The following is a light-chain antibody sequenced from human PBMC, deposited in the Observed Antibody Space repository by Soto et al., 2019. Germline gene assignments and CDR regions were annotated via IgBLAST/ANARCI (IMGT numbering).Light chain of an antibody. J-gene: IGKJ1*01. Sequence: DIRMTQSPSTLYASVGDRVTITCRASQSISGWLAWYQQRPGKAPNLLIYKASSSKSGVPSRFSGSGSGTEFTLTISSLQPDDFATYYCQQYTSNPWTFGQGTKVEIK. CDR2: KAS. CDR1: QSISGW. V-gene: IGKV1-5*03. CDR3: QQYTSNPWT.